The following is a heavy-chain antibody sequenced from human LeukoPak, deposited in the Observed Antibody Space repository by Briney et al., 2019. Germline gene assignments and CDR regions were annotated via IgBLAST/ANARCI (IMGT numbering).Heavy chain of an antibody. CDR2: MSDSGTNT. V-gene: IGHV3-23*01. CDR3: AKGGAVSSKSITMVRGTRRYYYYMDV. J-gene: IGHJ6*03. Sequence: PGGSLSLSCGASGFTFSTYGMTWVRQAPGKGLEWVSGMSDSGTNTYYADSVKGRFTISRDNSKNTLYLQMNSLRAEDTAVYYCAKGGAVSSKSITMVRGTRRYYYYMDVWGKGTTVTISS. D-gene: IGHD3-10*01. CDR1: GFTFSTYG.